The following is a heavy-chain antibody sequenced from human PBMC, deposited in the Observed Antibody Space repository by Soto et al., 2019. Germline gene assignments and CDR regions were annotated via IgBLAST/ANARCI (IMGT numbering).Heavy chain of an antibody. D-gene: IGHD3-16*02. V-gene: IGHV1-18*01. CDR2: ISAYNGNT. J-gene: IGHJ4*02. Sequence: VNGACKASGYSLTGYVSSWRRKNPGQWLDWMGWISAYNGNTNYAQKLQGRVNMTTDTSTSTAYMELRSLRSDDTAVYYCARAYDYVRGSCRYTDYRRQGSLVIVIS. CDR1: GYSLTGYV. CDR3: ARAYDYVRGSCRYTDY.